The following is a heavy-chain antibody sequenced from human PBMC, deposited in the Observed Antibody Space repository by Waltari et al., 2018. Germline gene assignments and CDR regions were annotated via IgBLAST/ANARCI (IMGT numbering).Heavy chain of an antibody. D-gene: IGHD2-21*01. CDR3: ARSDVVVAPARNNYYFPMEV. CDR1: GDSISGSYY. J-gene: IGHJ6*03. V-gene: IGHV4-61*09. Sequence: QLQLQQSGPGLVKPSQTLSLACSLSGDSISGSYYWNWVRQTAGEGLEWLGYISSSGNTKKNPSLPIRATISIVNKTPISPKPGAVTAADTAVYYCARSDVVVAPARNNYYFPMEVWGQGTTVTVSS. CDR2: ISSSGNT.